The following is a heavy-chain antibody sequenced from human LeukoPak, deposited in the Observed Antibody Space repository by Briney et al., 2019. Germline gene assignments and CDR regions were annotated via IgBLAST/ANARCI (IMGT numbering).Heavy chain of an antibody. Sequence: GGSLRLSCAASGFTFSSYWMFWVRQTPGKGLVWVSRINSDGSSTSYADSVRGRFTIFRDNAKNTLYLQMNSLRAEDTAVYYCARLQGAISVVPTAAFDYWGQGTLVTVSS. CDR3: ARLQGAISVVPTAAFDY. D-gene: IGHD2-2*01. J-gene: IGHJ4*02. CDR2: INSDGSST. CDR1: GFTFSSYW. V-gene: IGHV3-74*01.